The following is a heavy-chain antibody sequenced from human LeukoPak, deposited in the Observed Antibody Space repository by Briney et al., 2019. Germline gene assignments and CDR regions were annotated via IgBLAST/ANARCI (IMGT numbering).Heavy chain of an antibody. D-gene: IGHD2-15*01. CDR2: IDHNGVFA. V-gene: IGHV1-46*01. CDR3: ARDLIQGVASACVSWFDP. CDR1: GCTLISHY. Sequence: ASVTVSCKASGCTLISHYMHWVRQAPGQGPEWMGMIDHNGVFATIAQKFQGRVTLTRDTSTNTVYMELSTLRSDDTAVYYCARDLIQGVASACVSWFDPWGQGTLVTVSS. J-gene: IGHJ5*02.